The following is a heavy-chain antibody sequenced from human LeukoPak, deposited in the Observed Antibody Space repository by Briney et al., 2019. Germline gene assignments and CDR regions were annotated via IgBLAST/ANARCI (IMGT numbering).Heavy chain of an antibody. V-gene: IGHV3-21*04. CDR1: GFTFSSYG. CDR2: ISSSSSYI. CDR3: AKKGYYDGSGYYMYYFDH. J-gene: IGHJ4*02. D-gene: IGHD3-22*01. Sequence: GGSLRLSCAASGFTFSSYGMNWVRQAPGKGLEWVSSISSSSSYIYYADSVKGRFTISRDNAKNSLYLQMNSLRAEDTAVYYCAKKGYYDGSGYYMYYFDHWGQGTLVTVSS.